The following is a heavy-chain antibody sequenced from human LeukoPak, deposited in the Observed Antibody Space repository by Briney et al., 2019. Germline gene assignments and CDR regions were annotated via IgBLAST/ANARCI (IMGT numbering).Heavy chain of an antibody. Sequence: ASVKVSCRASGDTFTSHGISWVRQAPGQGLEWVGWISAYNGNTNYAQKLQGRVTMTTVTSTSTAYMELRSLRSDDSAVYYCARDSYDYGSGSYYPGYWGQGTLVTVSS. CDR2: ISAYNGNT. V-gene: IGHV1-18*01. J-gene: IGHJ4*02. CDR1: GDTFTSHG. D-gene: IGHD3-10*01. CDR3: ARDSYDYGSGSYYPGY.